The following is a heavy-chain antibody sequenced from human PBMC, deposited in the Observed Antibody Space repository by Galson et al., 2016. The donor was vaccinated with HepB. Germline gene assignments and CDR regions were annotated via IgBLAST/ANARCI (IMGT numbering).Heavy chain of an antibody. D-gene: IGHD5-18*01. CDR3: ARGHTPTSTYSYGWDSFDY. Sequence: SVKVSCKASGYTFSSYGITWVRQAPGQGLEWMGWINCYNGNRNFAQNLQGRITMTTDTSTKTAYMELRSLSSDDTAVYYCARGHTPTSTYSYGWDSFDYWGQGTLVTVSS. CDR2: INCYNGNR. J-gene: IGHJ4*02. V-gene: IGHV1-18*01. CDR1: GYTFSSYG.